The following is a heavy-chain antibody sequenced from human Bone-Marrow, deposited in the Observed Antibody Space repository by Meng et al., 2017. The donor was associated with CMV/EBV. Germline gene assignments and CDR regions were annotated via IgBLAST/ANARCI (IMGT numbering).Heavy chain of an antibody. J-gene: IGHJ4*02. CDR3: AKVFPPDLVVVPAAMSRGFDY. D-gene: IGHD2-2*01. CDR1: GFTFSNYA. CDR2: IRYDGSNK. V-gene: IGHV3-30*02. Sequence: GESLKISCAASGFTFSNYAMSWFRQAPGKGLEWVAFIRYDGSNKYYADSVKGRFTISRDNSKNTLYLQMNSLRAEDTAVYYCAKVFPPDLVVVPAAMSRGFDYWGQGTLVTVSS.